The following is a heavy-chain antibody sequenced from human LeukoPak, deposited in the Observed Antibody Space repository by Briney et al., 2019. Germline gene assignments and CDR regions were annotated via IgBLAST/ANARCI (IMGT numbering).Heavy chain of an antibody. CDR1: GFTFSSYS. V-gene: IGHV3-30*02. CDR2: IRYDGSNK. Sequence: GGSLRLSCAASGFTFSSYSMHWVRQAPGKGLEWVAFIRYDGSNKYYADSVKGRFTISRDNARNSLYLQVNSLRAEDTAVYYCARGVGSNWFIYFQYWGQGTVVTVSS. J-gene: IGHJ1*01. D-gene: IGHD6-13*01. CDR3: ARGVGSNWFIYFQY.